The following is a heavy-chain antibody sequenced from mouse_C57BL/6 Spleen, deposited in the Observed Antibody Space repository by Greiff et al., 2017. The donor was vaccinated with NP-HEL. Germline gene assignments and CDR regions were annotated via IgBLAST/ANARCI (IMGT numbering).Heavy chain of an antibody. CDR2: IDPSDSDP. V-gene: IGHV1-52*01. CDR1: GYTFTSYW. J-gene: IGHJ2*01. CDR3: ARRTYYFDY. D-gene: IGHD2-14*01. Sequence: QVQLQQPGAELVRPGSSVKLSCKASGYTFTSYWIHWVKQRPIQGLEWIGTIDPSDSDPHYNQKFKDKATLTVDTSSSTAYMQLSSLTSEDYAVYYCARRTYYFDYWGQGTTLTVSS.